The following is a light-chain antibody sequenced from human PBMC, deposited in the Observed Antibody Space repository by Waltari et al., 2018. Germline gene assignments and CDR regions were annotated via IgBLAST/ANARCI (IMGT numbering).Light chain of an antibody. V-gene: IGLV1-47*01. CDR3: AAWDDSLRGPV. Sequence: QSVLTQPPSASGTPGQRVTISCSGSSSNIGSNYVYWYQQLPGTAPKLLIYRNNQRPAGGPDRFSGSRSGTSASLAISGLRSEDEADYYCAAWDDSLRGPVFGGGTNLTVL. J-gene: IGLJ2*01. CDR2: RNN. CDR1: SSNIGSNY.